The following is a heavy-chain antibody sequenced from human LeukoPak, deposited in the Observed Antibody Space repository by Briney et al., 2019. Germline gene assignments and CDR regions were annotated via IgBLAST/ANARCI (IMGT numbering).Heavy chain of an antibody. CDR3: AKYKGGDYIDSGKRYYLDH. Sequence: ASVKVSCKASGYMFTSYDINWVRQATGQGLEWMGWMNPDSGKKGQAQKFQGRITMTRNTSISTADMELSSLGPEDTAVYYCAKYKGGDYIDSGKRYYLDHWGQGTPVTVSS. CDR1: GYMFTSYD. CDR2: MNPDSGKK. V-gene: IGHV1-8*01. D-gene: IGHD3-10*01. J-gene: IGHJ4*02.